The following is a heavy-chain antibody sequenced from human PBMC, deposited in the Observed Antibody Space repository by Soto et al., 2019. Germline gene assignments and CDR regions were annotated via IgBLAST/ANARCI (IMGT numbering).Heavy chain of an antibody. J-gene: IGHJ6*02. CDR2: IIPIFGTA. V-gene: IGHV1-69*13. CDR3: ARASSGCGGSCYQRDYQYGMDV. CDR1: GGPFSTYA. Sequence: SVNVSCKASGGPFSTYAISWVRQAPGQGLEWMGGIIPIFGTANYAQKFQGRVTITADESTSTAYMELSSLRSEDTAIYYCARASSGCGGSCYQRDYQYGMDVWGLGTTVTVSS. D-gene: IGHD2-15*01.